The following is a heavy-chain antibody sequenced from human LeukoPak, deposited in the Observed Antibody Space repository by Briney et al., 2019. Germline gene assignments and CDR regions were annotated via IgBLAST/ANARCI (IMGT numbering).Heavy chain of an antibody. J-gene: IGHJ4*02. CDR1: GYTFTSYY. CDR3: ARGVDYYDSSGPNPNFDY. Sequence: GASVKVSCKTSGYTFTSYYMHWVRQAPGQGLEWMGIINPSGGSTSYAQKFQGRVTMTRDTSTSTVYMELSSLRSEDTAVYYCARGVDYYDSSGPNPNFDYWGQGTLVTVSS. CDR2: INPSGGST. D-gene: IGHD3-22*01. V-gene: IGHV1-46*01.